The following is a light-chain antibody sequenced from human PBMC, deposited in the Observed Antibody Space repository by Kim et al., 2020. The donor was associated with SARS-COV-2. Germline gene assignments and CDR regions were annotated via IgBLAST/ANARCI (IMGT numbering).Light chain of an antibody. Sequence: APGKTARITWGGKKIGSKSVNWYQKKPGQAPVLVIYYDSDRPSGIPERFSGSNSGNTATLTISRVEAGDEADYYCQVWDSSSDHWVFGGGTQLTVL. V-gene: IGLV3-21*04. CDR1: KIGSKS. J-gene: IGLJ3*02. CDR2: YDS. CDR3: QVWDSSSDHWV.